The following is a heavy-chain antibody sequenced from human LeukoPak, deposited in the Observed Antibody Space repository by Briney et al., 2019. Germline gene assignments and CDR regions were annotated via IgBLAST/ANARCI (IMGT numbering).Heavy chain of an antibody. V-gene: IGHV3-53*01. J-gene: IGHJ4*02. CDR1: GFTVSSNY. CDR3: ARGGGTVTYFDY. Sequence: GGSLRLSCAASGFTVSSNYMSWVRQAPGKGLEWVSVIYSGGSTNYADPVKGRFTISRDNSKNTLYLQMNSLRAEDTAVYYCARGGGTVTYFDYWGQGTLVTVSS. D-gene: IGHD4-17*01. CDR2: IYSGGST.